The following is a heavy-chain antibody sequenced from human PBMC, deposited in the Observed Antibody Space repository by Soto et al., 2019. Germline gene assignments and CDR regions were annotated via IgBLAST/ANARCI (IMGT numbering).Heavy chain of an antibody. D-gene: IGHD2-2*01. J-gene: IGHJ5*02. CDR3: ARMEEVVPAANEDADDNWFYP. V-gene: IGHV1-69*01. CDR2: IIPIFGTA. CDR1: GGTFSSYA. Sequence: QVQLVQSGAEVKKPGSSVKVSCKASGGTFSSYAISWVRQAPGQGLEWMGGIIPIFGTANYAQKFQGRVTITADESTSTVCMALSSVRSEDTAVYYCARMEEVVPAANEDADDNWFYPWCQGTLVTVAS.